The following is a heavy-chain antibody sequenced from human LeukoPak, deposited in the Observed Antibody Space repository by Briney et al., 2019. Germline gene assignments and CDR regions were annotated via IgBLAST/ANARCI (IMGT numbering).Heavy chain of an antibody. CDR1: GGSFSGYY. Sequence: SETLSLTCAVYGGSFSGYYWRWIRQPPGKGLEWIGEINHSGSTNYNLSLKSRVTISVDTSKNQSSLKLSSVTAADTAVYYCARGRSYYDSSGYRYYYYYMDVWGKGTTVTVSS. V-gene: IGHV4-34*01. D-gene: IGHD3-22*01. CDR3: ARGRSYYDSSGYRYYYYYMDV. CDR2: INHSGST. J-gene: IGHJ6*03.